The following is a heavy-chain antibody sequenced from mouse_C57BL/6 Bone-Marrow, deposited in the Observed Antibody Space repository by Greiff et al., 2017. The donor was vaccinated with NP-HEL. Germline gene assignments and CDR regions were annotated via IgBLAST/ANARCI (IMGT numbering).Heavy chain of an antibody. CDR1: GFTFSSYA. Sequence: EVKLVESGGGLVKPGGSLKLSCAASGFTFSSYALSWVRQTPEKRLAWVATISDGGSYTYSPDNVKGRFTISRDNAKHNLYLQMSHLKSEDTAMYYCARKDGSGGDYGGQGTTLTVSS. D-gene: IGHD1-1*01. CDR3: ARKDGSGGDY. CDR2: ISDGGSYT. J-gene: IGHJ2*01. V-gene: IGHV5-4*03.